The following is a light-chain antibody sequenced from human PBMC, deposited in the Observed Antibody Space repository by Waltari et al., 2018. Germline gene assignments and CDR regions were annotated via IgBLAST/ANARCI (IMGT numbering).Light chain of an antibody. CDR3: SSYTSSSTPVV. Sequence: QSALTQPASVSGSPGQSITISCTGTSSDVGGYNYVSWYQQHPGKAPKLMIYDVSKRPSGVSNRFSGSKSGNMASLTISGLQAEDEADYYCSSYTSSSTPVVFGGGTKLTVL. CDR2: DVS. J-gene: IGLJ2*01. CDR1: SSDVGGYNY. V-gene: IGLV2-14*01.